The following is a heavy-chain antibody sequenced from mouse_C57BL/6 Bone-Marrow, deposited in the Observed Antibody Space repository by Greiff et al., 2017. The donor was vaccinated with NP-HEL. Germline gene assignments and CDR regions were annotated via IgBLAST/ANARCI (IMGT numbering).Heavy chain of an antibody. CDR1: GYTFTDYC. CDR2: INPSNGGT. V-gene: IGHV1-26*01. J-gene: IGHJ1*03. Sequence: EVQLQQSGTELVKPGASVKISCKASGYTFTDYCMNWVKQSPGQSLEWIGDINPSNGGTNYNEKFKGKATLTVDNSSSTAYMQLSSLTSEDSAVYYCARGGDYGSSYWYFDDWGKGTTLTVSS. D-gene: IGHD1-1*01. CDR3: ARGGDYGSSYWYFDD.